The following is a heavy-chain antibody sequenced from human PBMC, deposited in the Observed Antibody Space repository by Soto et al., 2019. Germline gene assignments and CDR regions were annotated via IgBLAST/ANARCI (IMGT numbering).Heavy chain of an antibody. Sequence: PGGSLRLSCAASGFTFSSYAMSWVRQAPGKGLEWVSAISGSGGSTYYADSVKGRFTISRDNSKNTLYLQMNSLRAEDTAVYYCAKDLRSLMGSSTSCYMDYWGQGTLVTVSS. CDR2: ISGSGGST. J-gene: IGHJ4*02. V-gene: IGHV3-23*01. CDR1: GFTFSSYA. D-gene: IGHD2-2*02. CDR3: AKDLRSLMGSSTSCYMDY.